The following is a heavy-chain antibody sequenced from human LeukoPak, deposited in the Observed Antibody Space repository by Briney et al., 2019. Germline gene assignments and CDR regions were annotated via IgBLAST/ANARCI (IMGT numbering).Heavy chain of an antibody. V-gene: IGHV1-69*05. CDR3: ARESLPAAINYYYYRDV. CDR2: IIPIFGTA. D-gene: IGHD2-2*01. J-gene: IGHJ6*03. Sequence: SVKVSCKASGGTFSSYAISWVRPAPGQGREWMGRIIPIFGTANYAQKFQSRVTITTDESTSTAYMELSSLRSEDTAVYYCARESLPAAINYYYYRDVWGKGTTVTVSS. CDR1: GGTFSSYA.